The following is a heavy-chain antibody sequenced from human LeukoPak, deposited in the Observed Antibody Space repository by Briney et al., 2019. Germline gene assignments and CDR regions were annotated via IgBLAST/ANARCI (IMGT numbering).Heavy chain of an antibody. J-gene: IGHJ4*02. CDR2: ISGSGGST. Sequence: GGSLRLSCAASGFTFSSYAMSWDRQAPGKGLEWVSAISGSGGSTYYADSVKGRFTISRDNSKNTLYLQMNSLRAEDTAVYYCAKSTGQWLVGGYYFDYWGQGTLVTVSS. D-gene: IGHD6-19*01. CDR1: GFTFSSYA. V-gene: IGHV3-23*01. CDR3: AKSTGQWLVGGYYFDY.